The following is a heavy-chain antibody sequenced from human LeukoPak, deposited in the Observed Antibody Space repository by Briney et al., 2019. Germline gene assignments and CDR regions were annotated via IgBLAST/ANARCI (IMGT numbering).Heavy chain of an antibody. CDR2: IYWNDDK. D-gene: IGHD6-13*01. V-gene: IGHV2-5*01. CDR3: AHKPSDLSSRGTYNWLDP. Sequence: SGPTLAKPTQTLTLTCTFSGFSLSTSGVGVGWIRQPPGKALEWLALIYWNDDKTYSPSLQSRLTITKDTSKNQVVLTMTNMDPVDTATYYCAHKPSDLSSRGTYNWLDPWGQGTLVIVSS. J-gene: IGHJ5*02. CDR1: GFSLSTSGVG.